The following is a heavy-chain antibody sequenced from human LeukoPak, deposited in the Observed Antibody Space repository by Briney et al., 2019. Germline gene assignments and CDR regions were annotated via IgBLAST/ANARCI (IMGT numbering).Heavy chain of an antibody. CDR1: GGTFSSYA. J-gene: IGHJ6*03. V-gene: IGHV1-69*05. CDR3: ARAIGKQPYYYYYYIDV. CDR2: IIPIFGTA. Sequence: SVKVSCKASGGTFSSYAISWVRQAPGQGLEWMGGIIPIFGTANYAQKFQGRVTITTDESTSTAYMELSSLRSEDTAVYYCARAIGKQPYYYYYYIDVWGEGTTVTVSS. D-gene: IGHD5-18*01.